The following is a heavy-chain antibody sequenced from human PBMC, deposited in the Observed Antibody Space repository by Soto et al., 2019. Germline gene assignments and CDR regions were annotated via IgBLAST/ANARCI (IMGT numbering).Heavy chain of an antibody. V-gene: IGHV1-18*01. J-gene: IGHJ4*02. D-gene: IGHD6-6*01. CDR2: ISAYNGNT. CDR3: GRDSYSSWGGGYYFDY. CDR1: GYTFTSYG. Sequence: QVQLVQSGAEVKKPGASVKVSCKASGYTFTSYGISWVRQAPGQGLEWMGWISAYNGNTNYAQKLQGRVTMTTDTSTSQGYMELRGLRSDDTAVYYWGRDSYSSWGGGYYFDYWGQGTLVTVSS.